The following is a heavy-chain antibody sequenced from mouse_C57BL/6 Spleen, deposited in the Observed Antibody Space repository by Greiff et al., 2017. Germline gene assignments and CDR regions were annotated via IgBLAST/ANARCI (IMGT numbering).Heavy chain of an antibody. CDR3: TGEWLLREDYAMDY. V-gene: IGHV6-3*01. D-gene: IGHD2-3*01. CDR2: IRLKSDNYAT. Sequence: EVMLVESGGGLVRPGGSMKLSCVASGFTFSNYWMNWVRQSPEKGLEWVAQIRLKSDNYATHYAESVKGRFTISRDDSKSSVYLQMNNLRAEDTGIYYCTGEWLLREDYAMDYWGQGTSVTVSS. CDR1: GFTFSNYW. J-gene: IGHJ4*01.